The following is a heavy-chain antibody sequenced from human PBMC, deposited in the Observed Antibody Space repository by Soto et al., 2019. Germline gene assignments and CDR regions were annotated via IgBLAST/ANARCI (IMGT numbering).Heavy chain of an antibody. Sequence: GGSLRLSCAASGITFSTYWMSWVRQAPGKGLEWVANIKPDGSQKNYVDSVKGRFTISRDNAENSLFLQMNSLRAEDTAVYYCVPHSSSSRFWGQGTLVTVSS. CDR1: GITFSTYW. J-gene: IGHJ4*02. CDR2: IKPDGSQK. V-gene: IGHV3-7*01. CDR3: VPHSSSSRF. D-gene: IGHD6-13*01.